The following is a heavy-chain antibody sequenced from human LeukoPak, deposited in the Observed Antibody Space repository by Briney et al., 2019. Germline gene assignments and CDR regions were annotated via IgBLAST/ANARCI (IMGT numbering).Heavy chain of an antibody. CDR3: ARTGSYYDILTGYQADNWFDP. V-gene: IGHV4-4*07. CDR2: IYTSGST. CDR1: GGSISSYY. J-gene: IGHJ5*02. Sequence: PSETLSLTCTVSGGSISSYYWSWIRQPAGKGLEWIGRIYTSGSTNYNPSLKSRVTMSVDTSKNQFSLKLSSVTAADTAVYYCARTGSYYDILTGYQADNWFDPWGQGTLVTVSS. D-gene: IGHD3-9*01.